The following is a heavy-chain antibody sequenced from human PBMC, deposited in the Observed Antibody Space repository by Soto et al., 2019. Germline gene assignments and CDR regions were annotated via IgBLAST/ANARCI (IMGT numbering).Heavy chain of an antibody. CDR3: ARGVTVPAAIDYFDY. J-gene: IGHJ4*02. D-gene: IGHD2-2*01. Sequence: TLSLTCTVSGGSISSYYWSWIRQPPGKGLEWIGYIYYSGSTNYNPSLKSRVTISVDTSKNQFSLKLSSVTAADTAVYYCARGVTVPAAIDYFDYWGQGTLVTVSS. V-gene: IGHV4-59*01. CDR1: GGSISSYY. CDR2: IYYSGST.